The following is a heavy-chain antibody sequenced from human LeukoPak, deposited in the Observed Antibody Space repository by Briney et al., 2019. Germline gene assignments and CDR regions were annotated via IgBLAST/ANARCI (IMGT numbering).Heavy chain of an antibody. D-gene: IGHD3-16*02. CDR2: INHSGST. CDR1: GGSISSSSYY. V-gene: IGHV4-39*07. Sequence: SSETLSLTCTVSGGSISSSSYYWGWIRQPPGKGLEWIGEINHSGSTNYNPSLKSRVTISVDTSKNQFSLKLSSVTAADTAVYYCARGVCVWGSYRRSNWFDPWGQGTLVTVSS. CDR3: ARGVCVWGSYRRSNWFDP. J-gene: IGHJ5*02.